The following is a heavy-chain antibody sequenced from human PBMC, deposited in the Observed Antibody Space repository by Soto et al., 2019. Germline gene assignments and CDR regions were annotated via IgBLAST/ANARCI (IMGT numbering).Heavy chain of an antibody. V-gene: IGHV1-18*04. CDR1: GYTFTSYG. J-gene: IGHJ4*02. CDR2: ISAYNGNT. Sequence: ASVKVSCKASGYTFTSYGISWVRQAPGQGLEWMGWISAYNGNTNYAQKLQGRVTMTTDTSTSTAYMELRSLRSDDTAVYYCARGSFVSSSSGGPTVLDYWGQGTLVTVSS. CDR3: ARGSFVSSSSGGPTVLDY. D-gene: IGHD6-6*01.